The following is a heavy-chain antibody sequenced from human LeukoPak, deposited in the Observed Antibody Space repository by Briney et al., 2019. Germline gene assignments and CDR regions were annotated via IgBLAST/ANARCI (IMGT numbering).Heavy chain of an antibody. V-gene: IGHV1-69*05. Sequence: ASVKVSCKASGGTFSSYAISWVRQAPGQGLEWMGGIIPIFGTANYAQKFQGRVTITTDESTSTAYMELSSLRSEDTAVYYCARAGGGYSGHDYVYHFDYWGQGTLVTVSS. J-gene: IGHJ4*02. CDR1: GGTFSSYA. D-gene: IGHD5-12*01. CDR2: IIPIFGTA. CDR3: ARAGGGYSGHDYVYHFDY.